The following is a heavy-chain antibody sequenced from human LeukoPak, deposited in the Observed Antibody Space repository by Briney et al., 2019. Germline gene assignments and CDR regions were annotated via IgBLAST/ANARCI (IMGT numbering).Heavy chain of an antibody. V-gene: IGHV3-21*01. CDR1: GFTFSSYS. D-gene: IGHD2-15*01. Sequence: GGSLRLSCAASGFTFSSYSMNWVRQAPGKGLEWVSSISSSSSYIYYADSVKGRFTISRDNAKNSLYLQMNSLRAEDTAVYYCAREPGYCRGGSCYADYWGQGTLVTVSS. CDR2: ISSSSSYI. J-gene: IGHJ4*02. CDR3: AREPGYCRGGSCYADY.